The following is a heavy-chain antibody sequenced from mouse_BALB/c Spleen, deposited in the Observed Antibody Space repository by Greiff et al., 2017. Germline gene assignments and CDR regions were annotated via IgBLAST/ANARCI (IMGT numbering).Heavy chain of an antibody. Sequence: EVQLVESGGGLVKPGGSLKLSCAASGFAFSSYDMSWVRQTPEKRLEWVAYISSGGGSTYYPDTVKGRFTISRDNAKNTLYLQMSSLKSEDTAMYYCARLGNYGAMDYWGQGTSVTVSS. D-gene: IGHD2-1*01. CDR1: GFAFSSYD. J-gene: IGHJ4*01. CDR2: ISSGGGST. CDR3: ARLGNYGAMDY. V-gene: IGHV5-12-1*01.